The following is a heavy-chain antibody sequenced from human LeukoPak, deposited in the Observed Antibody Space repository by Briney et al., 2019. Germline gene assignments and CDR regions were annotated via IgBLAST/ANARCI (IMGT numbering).Heavy chain of an antibody. Sequence: GGSLRLSCAASGFTFSSYSINWVRQAPGKGLEWVSSISSSSSYIYYADSVKGRFTISRDNAKNSLYLQMNSLRAEDTAVYYCARGDIVVVPAASPFDYWGQGTLVTVSS. J-gene: IGHJ4*02. CDR1: GFTFSSYS. CDR2: ISSSSSYI. V-gene: IGHV3-21*01. CDR3: ARGDIVVVPAASPFDY. D-gene: IGHD2-2*01.